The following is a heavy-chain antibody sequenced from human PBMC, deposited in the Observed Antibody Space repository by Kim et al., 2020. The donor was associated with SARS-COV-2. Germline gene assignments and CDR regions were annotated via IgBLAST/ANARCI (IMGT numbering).Heavy chain of an antibody. CDR2: ISSSSSYI. CDR3: ARALWGSGSYFDY. CDR1: GFTFSSYS. V-gene: IGHV3-21*01. D-gene: IGHD3-10*01. Sequence: GGSLRLSCAASGFTFSSYSMNWVRQAPGKGLEWVSSISSSSSYIYYADSVKGRFTISRDNAKNSLYLQMNSLRAEDTAVYYCARALWGSGSYFDYWGQGTLVTVSS. J-gene: IGHJ4*02.